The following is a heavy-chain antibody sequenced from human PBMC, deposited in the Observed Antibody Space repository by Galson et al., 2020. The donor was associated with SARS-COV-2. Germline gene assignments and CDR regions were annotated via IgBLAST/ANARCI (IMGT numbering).Heavy chain of an antibody. CDR3: AKGTLYYYNSGSYRFDS. CDR2: INPNSGST. CDR1: GYSFTGYY. D-gene: IGHD3-10*01. J-gene: IGHJ4*02. V-gene: IGHV1-2*02. Sequence: ASVKVSCKASGYSFTGYYMHWVRQAPGQGLEWMGWINPNSGSTSYAQNFHDRVTMTRDTSINTAYMELSRLRSDDMAVYYCAKGTLYYYNSGSYRFDSWGQGTLVTVSS.